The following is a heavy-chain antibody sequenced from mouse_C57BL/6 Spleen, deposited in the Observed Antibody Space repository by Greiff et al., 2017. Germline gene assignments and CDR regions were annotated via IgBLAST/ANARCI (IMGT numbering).Heavy chain of an antibody. D-gene: IGHD1-1*01. J-gene: IGHJ3*01. CDR1: GFTFSDYG. V-gene: IGHV5-17*01. CDR2: ISSGSSTI. CDR3: ARGLRGGYFDY. Sequence: EVMLVESGGGLVKPGGSLKLSCAASGFTFSDYGKHWVRQAPEKGLEWVAYISSGSSTIYYADTVKGRFTISSDNAKNTLFLQMTSLRSEDTAMYYCARGLRGGYFDYWGQGTLVTVSA.